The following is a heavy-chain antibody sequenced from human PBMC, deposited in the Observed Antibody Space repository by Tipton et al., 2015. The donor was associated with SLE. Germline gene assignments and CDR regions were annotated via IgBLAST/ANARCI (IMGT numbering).Heavy chain of an antibody. CDR2: IYYSGST. V-gene: IGHV4-39*01. CDR3: ARQGRRIDLYSLTWYSSLTGGMDV. J-gene: IGHJ6*02. D-gene: IGHD6-13*01. CDR1: GGSISSSSYY. Sequence: TLSLTCTVSGGSISSSSYYWGWIRQPPGKGLEWIGSIYYSGSTYYNPSLKSRVTISVDTSKNQFSLKMSSVTAADTAVYYCARQGRRIDLYSLTWYSSLTGGMDVWGQGTTVTVSS.